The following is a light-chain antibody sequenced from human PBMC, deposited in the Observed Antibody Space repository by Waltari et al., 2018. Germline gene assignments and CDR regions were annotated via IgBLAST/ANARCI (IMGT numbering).Light chain of an antibody. V-gene: IGKV3-20*01. CDR1: QSVSSTY. CDR2: GAS. CDR3: QQYVSSPLT. Sequence: EIVLTQSPATLSLSPGDRATLSCRTSQSVSSTYIAWYQQKPAQTPRLLIYGASNRATGIPDRFSGSGSGTDFTLTISRLEPEDSAVYYCQQYVSSPLTFGGGTKVEIK. J-gene: IGKJ4*01.